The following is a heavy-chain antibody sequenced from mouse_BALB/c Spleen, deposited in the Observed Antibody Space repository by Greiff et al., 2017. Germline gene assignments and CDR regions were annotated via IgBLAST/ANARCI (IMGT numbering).Heavy chain of an antibody. V-gene: IGHV1S56*01. D-gene: IGHD2-4*01. J-gene: IGHJ4*01. CDR3: ARDRDMITPMDY. Sequence: QVQLKQSGPELVKPGASVRISCKASGYTFTSYYIHWVKQRPGQGLEWIGWIYPGNVNTKYNEKFKGKATLTADKSSSTAYMQLSSLTSEDSAVYFCARDRDMITPMDYWGQGTSVTVSS. CDR2: IYPGNVNT. CDR1: GYTFTSYY.